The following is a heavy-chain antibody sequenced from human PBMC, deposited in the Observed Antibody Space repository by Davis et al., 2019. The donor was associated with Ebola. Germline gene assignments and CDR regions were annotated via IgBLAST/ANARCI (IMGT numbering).Heavy chain of an antibody. D-gene: IGHD6-6*01. CDR2: FIPIFGQA. CDR1: GGTFNIYA. Sequence: AASVKVSCKASGGTFNIYAITWVRQAPGQGLEWMGCFIPIFGQANYAQKFQGRVTMTRDTSTSTVYMELSGLRSEDTAVYYCARASIAARRYYYGMDVWGQGTTVTVSS. V-gene: IGHV1-69*05. CDR3: ARASIAARRYYYGMDV. J-gene: IGHJ6*02.